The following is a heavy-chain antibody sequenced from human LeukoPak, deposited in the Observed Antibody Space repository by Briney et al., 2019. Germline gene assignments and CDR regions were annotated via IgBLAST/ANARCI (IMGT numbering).Heavy chain of an antibody. D-gene: IGHD5-24*01. V-gene: IGHV3-23*01. CDR3: AKGIRDGYNFDAFDI. J-gene: IGHJ3*02. CDR1: GFTFSSHG. Sequence: GGSLGLSCAASGFTFSSHGMSWVRQAPGKGLEWVSAISGSGGSTYYADSVKGRFTISRDNSKNTLSLQMNSLRAEDTAVYYCAKGIRDGYNFDAFDIWDQGTMVTVSS. CDR2: ISGSGGST.